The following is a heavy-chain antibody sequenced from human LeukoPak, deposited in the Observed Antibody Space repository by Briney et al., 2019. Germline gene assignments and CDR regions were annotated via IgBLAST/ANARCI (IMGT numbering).Heavy chain of an antibody. J-gene: IGHJ4*02. CDR2: ISSSSSTI. CDR3: ARDRYYGSGKGYFDY. V-gene: IGHV3-48*01. Sequence: GESLRLSCAASGFTFSSYSMNWVRQAPGKGLEWVSSISSSSSTIYYADSVKGRFTISRDNAKNSLYLQMNSLRAEDTAVYYCARDRYYGSGKGYFDYWGQGTLVTVSS. CDR1: GFTFSSYS. D-gene: IGHD3-10*01.